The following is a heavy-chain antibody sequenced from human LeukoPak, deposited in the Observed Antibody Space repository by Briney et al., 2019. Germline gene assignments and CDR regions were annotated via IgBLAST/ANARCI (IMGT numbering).Heavy chain of an antibody. V-gene: IGHV4-59*12. CDR1: GGSISSYY. Sequence: SETLSLTCTVSGGSISSYYWSWIRQPPGKGLEWIGYIYYSGSTNYNPSLKSRVTISVDTSKNQFSLKLSSVTAADTAVYYCARDSSEGGTYYYGSGRGFDYWGQGTLVTVSS. CDR3: ARDSSEGGTYYYGSGRGFDY. D-gene: IGHD3-10*01. J-gene: IGHJ4*02. CDR2: IYYSGST.